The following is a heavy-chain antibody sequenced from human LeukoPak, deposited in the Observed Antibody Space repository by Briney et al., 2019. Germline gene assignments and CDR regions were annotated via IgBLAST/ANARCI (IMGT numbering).Heavy chain of an antibody. D-gene: IGHD7-27*01. CDR1: GGSISSSSYY. CDR2: IYYSGST. V-gene: IGHV4-39*07. CDR3: ATPENGEFDRLFDY. J-gene: IGHJ4*02. Sequence: SETLSLTCTVSGGSISSSSYYWGWIRQPPGKGLEWIGSIYYSGSTYYNPSLKSRVTISVDTSKNQFSLKLSSVTAADTAVYYCATPENGEFDRLFDYWGQGTLVTVSS.